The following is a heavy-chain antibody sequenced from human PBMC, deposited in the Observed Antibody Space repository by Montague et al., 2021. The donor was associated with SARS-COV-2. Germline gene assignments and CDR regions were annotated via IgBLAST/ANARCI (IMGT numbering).Heavy chain of an antibody. CDR2: INPNSGGT. CDR3: ARSKVTNGSGSFRVEYFYGMDV. J-gene: IGHJ6*02. CDR1: GYTFTGYY. D-gene: IGHD3-10*01. Sequence: SVTVSCKASGYTFTGYYMHWVRQAPGQGLEWMGWINPNSGGTNYAQKFQGWVTMTRDTSISTAYMELSRLRSDDAAVYYCARSKVTNGSGSFRVEYFYGMDVWGQGTTVTVSS. V-gene: IGHV1-2*04.